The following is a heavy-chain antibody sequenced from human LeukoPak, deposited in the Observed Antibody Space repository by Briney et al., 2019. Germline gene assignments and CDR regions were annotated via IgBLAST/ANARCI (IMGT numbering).Heavy chain of an antibody. J-gene: IGHJ4*02. CDR3: ARYITMVRGVTRYFDY. Sequence: PSETLSLTCTVSGGSISSYYWSWLRQPPGKGLEWIGYIYYSGSTNYNPSLKSRVTISVDTSKNQFSLKLSSVTAADTAVYYCARYITMVRGVTRYFDYWGQGTLVTVSS. D-gene: IGHD3-10*01. V-gene: IGHV4-59*01. CDR2: IYYSGST. CDR1: GGSISSYY.